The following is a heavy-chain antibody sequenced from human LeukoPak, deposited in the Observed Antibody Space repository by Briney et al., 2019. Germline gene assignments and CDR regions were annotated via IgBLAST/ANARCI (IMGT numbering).Heavy chain of an antibody. CDR2: VSRSGSTK. CDR1: GFTFSDYN. CDR3: ARDFFYDSSGSFRYYYYMDV. J-gene: IGHJ6*03. V-gene: IGHV3-11*01. Sequence: PGGSLRLSCAASGFTFSDYNMRWIRHAPGEGLEGVSSVSRSGSTKYYTDSVKGRFSISRDNSKNSLFLQMNSVRAEDTAVYYCARDFFYDSSGSFRYYYYMDVWGKGTTVTVSS. D-gene: IGHD3-22*01.